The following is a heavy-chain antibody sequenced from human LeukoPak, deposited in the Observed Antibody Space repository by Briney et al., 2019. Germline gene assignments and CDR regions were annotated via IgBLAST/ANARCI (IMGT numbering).Heavy chain of an antibody. V-gene: IGHV4-34*01. CDR3: ARVRSGWYRAFDI. J-gene: IGHJ3*02. D-gene: IGHD6-19*01. Sequence: SETLSLTCSVSGGSISSYYWSWIRQPPGKGLEWIGEINHSGSTNYNPSLKSRITISVDTSKNQFSLKLSSVTAADTAVYYCARVRSGWYRAFDIWGQGIMVTVSS. CDR2: INHSGST. CDR1: GGSISSYY.